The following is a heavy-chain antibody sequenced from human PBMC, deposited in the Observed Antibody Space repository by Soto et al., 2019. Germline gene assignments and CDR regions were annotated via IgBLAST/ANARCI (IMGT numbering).Heavy chain of an antibody. CDR1: GGTFSSYS. CDR2: IIPIFGTA. D-gene: IGHD2-2*01. CDR3: ATCSSTSCYPPYYYYGMDV. V-gene: IGHV1-69*13. Sequence: SVKGSCKASGGTFSSYSIGWVRQAPGQGLEWMGGIIPIFGTANYAQKFQGRVTITADESTSTAYMELSSLRSEDTAVYYCATCSSTSCYPPYYYYGMDVWGQGTTVTVSS. J-gene: IGHJ6*02.